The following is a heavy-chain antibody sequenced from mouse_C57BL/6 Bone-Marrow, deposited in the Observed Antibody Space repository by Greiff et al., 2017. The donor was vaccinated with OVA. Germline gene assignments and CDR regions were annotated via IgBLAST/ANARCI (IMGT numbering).Heavy chain of an antibody. Sequence: QVQLKQPGAELVRPGTSVKLSCTASGYTFTSYWMHWVQQRPGQGLEWIGVIDPSDSYTNYNQKFKGKATVTVDTSSSTAYMQLSSLTSEDSAVDYCARRGYYGWGQGTSVTVSS. D-gene: IGHD2-1*01. V-gene: IGHV1-59*01. CDR2: IDPSDSYT. CDR3: ARRGYYG. J-gene: IGHJ4*01. CDR1: GYTFTSYW.